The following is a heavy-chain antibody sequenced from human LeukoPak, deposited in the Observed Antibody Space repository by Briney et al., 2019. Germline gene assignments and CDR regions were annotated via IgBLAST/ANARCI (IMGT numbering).Heavy chain of an antibody. V-gene: IGHV1-18*01. CDR2: ISAYNGNT. Sequence: ASVKVSCKASGYTFTSYGISWVRQAPGQGLEWMGWISAYNGNTNYAQKLQGRVTMTTDTSTSTAYMELRSLRSDDTAVYYCARDNWPRDYRAAAGDDAFDIWGQGTMVTVSS. CDR3: ARDNWPRDYRAAAGDDAFDI. CDR1: GYTFTSYG. D-gene: IGHD6-13*01. J-gene: IGHJ3*02.